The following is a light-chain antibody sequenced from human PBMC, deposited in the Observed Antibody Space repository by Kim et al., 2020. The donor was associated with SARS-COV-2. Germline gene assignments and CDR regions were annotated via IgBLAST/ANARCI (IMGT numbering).Light chain of an antibody. CDR1: QSIGSR. Sequence: VTPKEKGTIRCRASQSIGSRLHWYQQKPDQSPKLLIKDASQSFSGVPSRFSGSGSGTDFTLTINSLEAEDAATYYCHQSSSLPLTFGGGTKVDIK. V-gene: IGKV6-21*01. CDR3: HQSSSLPLT. CDR2: DAS. J-gene: IGKJ4*01.